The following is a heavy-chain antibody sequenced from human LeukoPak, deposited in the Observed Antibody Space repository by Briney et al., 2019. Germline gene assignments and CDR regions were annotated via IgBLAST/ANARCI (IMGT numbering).Heavy chain of an antibody. J-gene: IGHJ4*02. CDR1: GFTFSSYG. V-gene: IGHV3-30*18. CDR3: AKDSRVRGVSSLPFDY. CDR2: ISYDGSNK. D-gene: IGHD3-10*01. Sequence: PGRSLRLSCAASGFTFSSYGMHWVRQAPGKGLEWVAVISYDGSNKYYADSVKGRFTISRDNSKNTLYLQMNSLRAEDTAVYYCAKDSRVRGVSSLPFDYWGQGTLVTVSS.